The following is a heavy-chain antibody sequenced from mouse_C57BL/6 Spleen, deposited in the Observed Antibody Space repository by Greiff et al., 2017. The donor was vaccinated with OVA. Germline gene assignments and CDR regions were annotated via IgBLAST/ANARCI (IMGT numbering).Heavy chain of an antibody. CDR1: GYTFTSSW. Sequence: QVQLKQPGAELVKPGASVKMSCKASGYTFTSSWITWVKQRPGQGLEWIGDIYPGSGSTNYNEKFKSKATLTVDTSSSTAYMQLSSLTSEDSAVYYCAITGDYYAMDYWGQGTSVTVSS. J-gene: IGHJ4*01. D-gene: IGHD1-1*01. CDR2: IYPGSGST. V-gene: IGHV1-55*01. CDR3: AITGDYYAMDY.